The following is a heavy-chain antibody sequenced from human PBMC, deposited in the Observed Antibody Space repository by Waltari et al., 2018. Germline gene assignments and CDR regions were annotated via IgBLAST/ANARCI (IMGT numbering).Heavy chain of an antibody. CDR1: GFTFTSYW. J-gene: IGHJ4*02. CDR2: ITSDGSTT. Sequence: EVQLVESGGGLVQPGGYLRLSCAASGFTFTSYWMHWVRKAPGKGLVWLSLITSDGSTTSYGDSVKGRFTISRDNAKNTLYLQMNSLRAEDTAVYYCSAGTVYWGQGILVTVSS. V-gene: IGHV3-74*01. D-gene: IGHD1-26*01. CDR3: SAGTVY.